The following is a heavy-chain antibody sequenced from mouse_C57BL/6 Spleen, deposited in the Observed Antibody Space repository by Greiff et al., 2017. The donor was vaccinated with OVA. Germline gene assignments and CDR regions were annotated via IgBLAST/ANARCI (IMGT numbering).Heavy chain of an antibody. J-gene: IGHJ4*01. D-gene: IGHD1-1*01. Sequence: EVQLVESGGGLVKPGGSLKLSCAASGFTFSDYGMHWVRQAPEKGLEWVAYISSGSSTIYYADTVKGRFTISRDNAKNTLFLQMTSLRSEDTAMYFCARQGITTVVEGYALDYWGQGTSVTVSS. CDR3: ARQGITTVVEGYALDY. CDR1: GFTFSDYG. CDR2: ISSGSSTI. V-gene: IGHV5-17*01.